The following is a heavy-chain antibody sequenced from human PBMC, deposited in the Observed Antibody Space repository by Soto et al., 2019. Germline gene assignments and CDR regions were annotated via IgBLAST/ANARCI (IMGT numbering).Heavy chain of an antibody. V-gene: IGHV4-39*01. CDR1: GDSITASYSN. D-gene: IGHD3-10*02. CDR3: AKLVRDDVRRSDLDH. Sequence: SETLSLTCTVSGDSITASYSNWAWIRQPPGKGLEWIGTFYYSGTTSQNPPLRSRITISGDTSRDQFSLNLGSVTAADRGVYYCAKLVRDDVRRSDLDHWGQGTMVTVSS. J-gene: IGHJ4*02. CDR2: FYYSGTT.